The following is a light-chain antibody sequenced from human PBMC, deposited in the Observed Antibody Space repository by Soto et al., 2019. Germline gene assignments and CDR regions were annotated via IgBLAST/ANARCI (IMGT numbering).Light chain of an antibody. CDR2: DAS. V-gene: IGKV3-11*01. CDR3: QQRSNWPRFT. Sequence: EIVLTQSTATLSLSPGERATLSCRASQSVSNYLAWYQQRPGQAPRLLIYDASNRATGIPARFSGSGSGTDFTLTISNLEPEDFAVYYCQQRSNWPRFTFGQGTKLDIK. J-gene: IGKJ2*01. CDR1: QSVSNY.